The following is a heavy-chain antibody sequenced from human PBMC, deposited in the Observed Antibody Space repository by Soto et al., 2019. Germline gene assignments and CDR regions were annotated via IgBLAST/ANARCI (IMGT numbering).Heavy chain of an antibody. Sequence: GASVKVSCKASGYTFTGYYMHWVRQAPGQGLEWMGWINPNSGGTNYAQKFQGWVTMTRDTSISTAYMELSRLRSDDTAVYYCARDRVNDYAGSLLYYYGMDVWGQGTTVTVSS. D-gene: IGHD3-22*01. CDR2: INPNSGGT. CDR3: ARDRVNDYAGSLLYYYGMDV. J-gene: IGHJ6*02. V-gene: IGHV1-2*04. CDR1: GYTFTGYY.